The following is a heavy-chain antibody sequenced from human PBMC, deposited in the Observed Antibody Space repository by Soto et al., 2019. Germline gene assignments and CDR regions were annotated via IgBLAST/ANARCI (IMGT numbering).Heavy chain of an antibody. V-gene: IGHV3-33*01. Sequence: QVQLVESEGGVVQPGTSLRLSCAASGFSFSSYAMHWVRQAPGKGLEWVAALWYDGSNQNYAESVKGRFTISRDNSKSTVYLQMNSLKAEDTAVYYCARDINDFWSGYLYWGQGTLVTVSS. D-gene: IGHD3-3*01. CDR2: LWYDGSNQ. CDR3: ARDINDFWSGYLY. J-gene: IGHJ4*02. CDR1: GFSFSSYA.